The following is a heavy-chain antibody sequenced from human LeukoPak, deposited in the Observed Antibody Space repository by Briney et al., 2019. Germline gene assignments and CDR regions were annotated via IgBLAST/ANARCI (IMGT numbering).Heavy chain of an antibody. Sequence: SETLSLTCTVSGGSMSSYYWSWFRQPPGEGLEWIGYIYYSGNTNYNSSLKSRVTISVDTSKNQFSLRLSSVTAADTAVYYCARGGWYEDYWGQGTLVTVSS. CDR2: IYYSGNT. D-gene: IGHD6-19*01. CDR1: GGSMSSYY. J-gene: IGHJ4*02. CDR3: ARGGWYEDY. V-gene: IGHV4-59*01.